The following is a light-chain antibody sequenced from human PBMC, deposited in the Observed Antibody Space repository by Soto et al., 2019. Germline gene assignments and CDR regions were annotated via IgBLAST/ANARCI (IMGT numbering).Light chain of an antibody. CDR2: EVT. Sequence: QSALTQPASVSGSPGQSITISCTGTSGDIGSYTYVSWYQQYPGKAPKLIIYEVTDRPSGVSNRFSGSKSGNTASLTISGLQAEDEAEYYCSSYTNINTRACVFGTGTKLTVL. CDR1: SGDIGSYTY. J-gene: IGLJ1*01. CDR3: SSYTNINTRACV. V-gene: IGLV2-14*01.